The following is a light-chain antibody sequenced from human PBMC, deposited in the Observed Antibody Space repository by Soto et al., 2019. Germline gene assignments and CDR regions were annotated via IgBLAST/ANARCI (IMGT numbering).Light chain of an antibody. CDR3: QQRISWPLT. V-gene: IGKV3-11*01. CDR2: DTS. CDR1: QSVSSF. J-gene: IGKJ4*01. Sequence: EVVLTQSPATLSLSPGERATLSCRASQSVSSFLAWYQQKPGQAPRLLIYDTSKRATGIPARFSGSGSGTDFSLTISSLEPEDFAVYYCQQRISWPLTFGGGTKVEIK.